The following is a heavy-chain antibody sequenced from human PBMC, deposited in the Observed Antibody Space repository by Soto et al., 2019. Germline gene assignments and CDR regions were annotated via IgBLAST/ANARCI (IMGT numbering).Heavy chain of an antibody. D-gene: IGHD1-7*01. Sequence: GGSLRLSCAASGFTFSSYGMHWVRQAPGKGLEWVAVISYDGSNKYYADSVKGRFTISRDNSKNTLYLQMNSLRAEDTAVYYCAKDIRITGTTSKYYYYGMDVWGQGTTVTV. CDR3: AKDIRITGTTSKYYYYGMDV. CDR2: ISYDGSNK. CDR1: GFTFSSYG. J-gene: IGHJ6*02. V-gene: IGHV3-30*18.